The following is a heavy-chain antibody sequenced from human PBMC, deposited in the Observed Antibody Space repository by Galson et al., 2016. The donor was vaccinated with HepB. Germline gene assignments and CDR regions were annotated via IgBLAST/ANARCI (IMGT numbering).Heavy chain of an antibody. D-gene: IGHD1-26*01. J-gene: IGHJ4*02. CDR1: GATISNDYW. Sequence: SETLSLTCAVPGATISNDYWWCWVRQSPEEGFEWLGEIYQTGTANYNPTLPRPATISVGTSKHEISLRLDSVTAADTAVYYCARGTLGTTATMAFDYWGQGTPVSVSS. CDR3: ARGTLGTTATMAFDY. V-gene: IGHV4-4*02. CDR2: IYQTGTA.